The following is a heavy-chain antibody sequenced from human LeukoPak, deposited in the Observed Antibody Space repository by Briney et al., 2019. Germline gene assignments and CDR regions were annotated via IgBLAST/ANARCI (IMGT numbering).Heavy chain of an antibody. Sequence: PSETLSLTCTVSGGSISSYYWSWIRQPPGKGLEWIGYISYSGSTNYNPSLKSRVTISVDTSKNQFSLKLSSVTAADTAVYYCARVAPGRCTGDSCLPYFDCWGQGALVIVSS. CDR3: ARVAPGRCTGDSCLPYFDC. J-gene: IGHJ4*02. CDR1: GGSISSYY. V-gene: IGHV4-59*01. CDR2: ISYSGST. D-gene: IGHD2-15*01.